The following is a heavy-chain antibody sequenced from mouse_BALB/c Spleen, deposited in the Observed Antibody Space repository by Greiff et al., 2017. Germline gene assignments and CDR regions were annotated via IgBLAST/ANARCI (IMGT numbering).Heavy chain of an antibody. J-gene: IGHJ3*01. Sequence: EVKLVESGGGLVKPGGSLKLSCAASGFTFSSYAMSWVRQTPEKRLEWVASISSGGSTYYPDSVKGRFTISRDNARNILYLQMSSLRSEDTAMYYCARGRGGYDEGNAWFAYWGQGTLVTVSA. V-gene: IGHV5-6-5*01. CDR3: ARGRGGYDEGNAWFAY. CDR2: ISSGGST. D-gene: IGHD2-2*01. CDR1: GFTFSSYA.